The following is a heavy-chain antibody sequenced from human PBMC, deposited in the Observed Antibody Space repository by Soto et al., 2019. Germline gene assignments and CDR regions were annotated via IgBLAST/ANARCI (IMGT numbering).Heavy chain of an antibody. Sequence: QVQLQESGPGLVKPSETLSLTCTVSGGSVSSENYYWSWVRQPPGKGLEWIGYIYYLGGTKCNTSLRSTVTMSLDTSKNQFSLKLNSVTVEHTAVYYCSNPVGDCNNVWGQGTTVTVSS. CDR1: GGSVSSENYY. CDR2: IYYLGGT. D-gene: IGHD2-21*02. V-gene: IGHV4-61*01. CDR3: SNPVGDCNNV. J-gene: IGHJ6*02.